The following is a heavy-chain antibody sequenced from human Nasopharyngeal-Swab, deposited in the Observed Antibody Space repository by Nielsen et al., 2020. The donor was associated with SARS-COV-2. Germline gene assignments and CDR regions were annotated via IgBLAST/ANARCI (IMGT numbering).Heavy chain of an antibody. V-gene: IGHV3-23*01. Sequence: GESLKISCAASGFTFSSYAMSWVRQAPGKGLECVSAISGSTTYYADFVKGRFTISRDNSKNTLYLQMNSLRAEDTAVYYCAKDSSSWYPHQFDYWGQGTLVTVSS. CDR3: AKDSSSWYPHQFDY. J-gene: IGHJ4*02. CDR1: GFTFSSYA. D-gene: IGHD6-13*01. CDR2: ISGSTT.